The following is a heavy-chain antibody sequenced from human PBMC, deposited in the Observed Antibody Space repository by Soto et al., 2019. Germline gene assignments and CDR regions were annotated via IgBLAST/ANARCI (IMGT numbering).Heavy chain of an antibody. CDR2: IKQDGSEK. Sequence: HPGGSLRLSCAASGFTVSSYGMHWVRQAPGKGLEWVANIKQDGSEKYYVDSVKGRFTISRDNAKNSLYLQMNSLRAEDTAVYYCARRYCSGGRCYYYFDYWGQGTLVTVSS. V-gene: IGHV3-7*01. D-gene: IGHD2-15*01. J-gene: IGHJ4*02. CDR1: GFTVSSYG. CDR3: ARRYCSGGRCYYYFDY.